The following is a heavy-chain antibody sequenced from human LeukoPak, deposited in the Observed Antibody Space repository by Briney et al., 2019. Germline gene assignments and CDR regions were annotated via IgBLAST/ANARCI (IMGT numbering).Heavy chain of an antibody. V-gene: IGHV4-34*01. Sequence: SETLSLTCAVYGGSFSGYYWSWIRQPPGKGLEWIGEINHSGSTNYNPSLKSRVTISVDTSKNQFSLKLSSVTAADTAVYYCARPLKAEGRDAFDIWGQGTMVTVSS. D-gene: IGHD6-13*01. CDR2: INHSGST. J-gene: IGHJ3*02. CDR3: ARPLKAEGRDAFDI. CDR1: GGSFSGYY.